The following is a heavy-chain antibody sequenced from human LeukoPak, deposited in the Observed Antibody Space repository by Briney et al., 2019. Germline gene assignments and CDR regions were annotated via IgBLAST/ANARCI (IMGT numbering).Heavy chain of an antibody. V-gene: IGHV3-74*01. CDR1: GFTFSCYW. CDR2: ISFDGSTT. J-gene: IGHJ4*02. CDR3: ARSGYSNGYDY. D-gene: IGHD6-19*01. Sequence: GGSLRLSCAASGFTFSCYWMHWVRQVPGKGLMGVSRISFDGSTTTYADSVKGRFTITRDNAKNTLYLQMASRTAQDTDVYYCARSGYSNGYDYWGQGTLVTVSS.